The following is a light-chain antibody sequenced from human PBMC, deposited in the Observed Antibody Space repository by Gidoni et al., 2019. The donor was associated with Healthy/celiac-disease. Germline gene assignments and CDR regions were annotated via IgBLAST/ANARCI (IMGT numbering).Light chain of an antibody. CDR3: QQANSFPWT. J-gene: IGKJ1*01. Sequence: DIQMTQSPSSVSASVGDRVTITCRVSQGISSWLACYQQKPGKAPKLLIYAASSLQSGVPSRFSGSGSGTDFTLTISSLQPEDFATYYCQQANSFPWTFGQGTKVEIK. CDR2: AAS. V-gene: IGKV1-12*01. CDR1: QGISSW.